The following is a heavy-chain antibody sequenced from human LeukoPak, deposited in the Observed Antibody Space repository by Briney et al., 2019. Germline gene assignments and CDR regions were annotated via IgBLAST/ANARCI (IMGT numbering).Heavy chain of an antibody. CDR3: ANYYYDSSGYYSSDAFDI. V-gene: IGHV3-23*01. J-gene: IGHJ3*02. D-gene: IGHD3-22*01. CDR1: GFTFSSYA. Sequence: GGSLRLSCAASGFTFSSYAMSWVRQAPGKGLEWASAISGSGGSTYYADSVKGRFTISRDNSKNTLYLQMNSLRAEDTAVYYCANYYYDSSGYYSSDAFDIWGQGTMVTVSS. CDR2: ISGSGGST.